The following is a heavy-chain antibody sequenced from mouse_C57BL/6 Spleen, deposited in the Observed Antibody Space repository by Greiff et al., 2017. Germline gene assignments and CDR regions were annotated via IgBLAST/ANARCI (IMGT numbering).Heavy chain of an antibody. CDR2: IDPSDSET. Sequence: QVQLQQPGAELVRPGSSVKLSCKASGYTFTSYWMHWVKQRPIQGLEWIGNIDPSDSETHYNQKFKDKATLTVDKSSSTAYMQLSSLTSEDSAVYYCARSRDGYSYCFDYWGQGTTLTVSS. CDR1: GYTFTSYW. CDR3: ARSRDGYSYCFDY. J-gene: IGHJ2*01. D-gene: IGHD2-3*01. V-gene: IGHV1-52*01.